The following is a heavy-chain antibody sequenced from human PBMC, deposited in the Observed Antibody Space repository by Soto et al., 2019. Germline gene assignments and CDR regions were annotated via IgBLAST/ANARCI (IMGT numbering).Heavy chain of an antibody. V-gene: IGHV1-18*01. J-gene: IGHJ3*02. CDR1: GYPSTSYC. D-gene: IGHD3-3*01. Sequence: ASVNASCNASGYPSTSYCITWVRQAPGQGLEWMGWISAYNGNTNYAQKLQGRVTMTTDTSTSTAYMELRSLRSDDTAVYYCARDYSAITIFGVVHDAFDIWGQGTMVTV. CDR2: ISAYNGNT. CDR3: ARDYSAITIFGVVHDAFDI.